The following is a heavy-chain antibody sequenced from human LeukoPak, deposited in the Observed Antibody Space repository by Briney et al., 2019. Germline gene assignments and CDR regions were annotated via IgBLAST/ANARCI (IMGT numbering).Heavy chain of an antibody. D-gene: IGHD2-2*01. CDR1: GGSISSYY. CDR3: ARLGDIVVVPAAMDAFDI. Sequence: SETLSLTCTVSGGSISSYYWSWIRQPPGKGLEWIGYIYYSGSTNYNPSLKSRVTISVDTSKNQFSLKLSSVTAADTAVYYCARLGDIVVVPAAMDAFDIWGQGTMVTVSS. V-gene: IGHV4-59*01. CDR2: IYYSGST. J-gene: IGHJ3*02.